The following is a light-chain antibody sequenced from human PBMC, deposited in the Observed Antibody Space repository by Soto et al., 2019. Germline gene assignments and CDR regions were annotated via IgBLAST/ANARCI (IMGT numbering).Light chain of an antibody. CDR1: HDITSY. CDR2: DAS. CDR3: QKCDYLPI. V-gene: IGKV1-33*01. J-gene: IGKJ3*01. Sequence: DIQMTQSPSSLSASVGDRVTITCQASHDITSYLNWYQHKPGKDPKLLIYDASILEAGVPSRFSGSGSGTDLTFTISSLQPEDVATYYCQKCDYLPIFGRGTTVDFK.